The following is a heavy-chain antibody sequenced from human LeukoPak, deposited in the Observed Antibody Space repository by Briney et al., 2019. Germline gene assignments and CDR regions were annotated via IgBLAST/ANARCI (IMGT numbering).Heavy chain of an antibody. CDR3: ARKSVAATPRDIVYQYSYMDV. J-gene: IGHJ6*03. D-gene: IGHD2-15*01. CDR2: ISTNTGNP. Sequence: ASVKVSCKSSGYTFTSYAMNWVRQAPGQGLEWMGWISTNTGNPTYAQAFTGRFVFSLDTSVSTAYLQISSLKAEDTAVYYCARKSVAATPRDIVYQYSYMDVWGKGTTVTVSS. CDR1: GYTFTSYA. V-gene: IGHV7-4-1*02.